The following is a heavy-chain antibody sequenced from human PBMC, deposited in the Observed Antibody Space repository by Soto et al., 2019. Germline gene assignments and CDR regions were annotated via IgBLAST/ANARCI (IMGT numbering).Heavy chain of an antibody. CDR1: GGSFSGYY. V-gene: IGHV4-34*01. J-gene: IGHJ4*02. D-gene: IGHD3-10*01. CDR3: ASRDYYYGSGPTKGYFDY. Sequence: SETLSLTCAVYGGSFSGYYWSWIRQPPGKGLEWIGEINHSGSTNYNPSLKSRVTISVDTSKNQFSLKLSSVTAADTAVYYCASRDYYYGSGPTKGYFDYWGQGTLVTVSS. CDR2: INHSGST.